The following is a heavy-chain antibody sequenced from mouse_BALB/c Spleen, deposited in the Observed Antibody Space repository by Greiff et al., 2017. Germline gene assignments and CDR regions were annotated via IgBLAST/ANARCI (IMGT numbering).Heavy chain of an antibody. Sequence: QVQLQQPGAELVKPGTSVKLSCKASGYNFTSYWINWVKLRPGQGLEWIGDLYPGSGSTNYNEKFKSKATLTVDTSSSTAYMQLSSLASEDSALYYLARWLRGPMDDWGQGTSVTVSS. CDR1: GYNFTSYW. CDR2: LYPGSGST. J-gene: IGHJ4*01. CDR3: ARWLRGPMDD. V-gene: IGHV1-55*01. D-gene: IGHD2-2*01.